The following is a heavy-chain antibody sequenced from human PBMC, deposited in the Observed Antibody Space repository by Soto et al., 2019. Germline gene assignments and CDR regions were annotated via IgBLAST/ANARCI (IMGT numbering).Heavy chain of an antibody. CDR2: INSDGSST. CDR3: ARSYSGPYACFDP. Sequence: PGGSLRLSCASSGFTISGHWMHWVRQVPGKGLVWVSLINSDGSSTSYADSVKGRFIIYRDKAKNTLYLQMNSLRDEHTAVYYCARSYSGPYACFDPWGQGTLVNVSS. CDR1: GFTISGHW. V-gene: IGHV3-74*01. D-gene: IGHD1-26*01. J-gene: IGHJ5*02.